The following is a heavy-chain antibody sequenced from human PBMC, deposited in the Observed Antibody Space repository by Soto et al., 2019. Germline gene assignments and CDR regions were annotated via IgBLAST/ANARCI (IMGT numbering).Heavy chain of an antibody. J-gene: IGHJ4*02. Sequence: QVQLQESGPGLVKPSQTLSLTCTVSGGSISSGDYYWSWIRQPQGEGLEWIAYINYIGNTFYNPPLKGLVAVSVDTSENQFSLRLSSLTAADTAVYYCARVRSGSGDSCYPGYFDYWGQGTLVTVSS. CDR1: GGSISSGDYY. CDR3: ARVRSGSGDSCYPGYFDY. CDR2: INYIGNT. D-gene: IGHD2-15*01. V-gene: IGHV4-30-4*01.